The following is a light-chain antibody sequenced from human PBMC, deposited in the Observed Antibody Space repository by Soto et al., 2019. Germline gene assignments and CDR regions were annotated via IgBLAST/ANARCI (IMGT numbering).Light chain of an antibody. CDR1: QYISGW. CDR2: AAS. Sequence: DIQMTQFPSSVAASVGDRGTSTCRASQYISGWLAWYQQKPGKAPKLLIYAASSLHSGVPSRFSGSGSGTDFTLTISSLQPEDFATYYCQYTDSFPLITVGRVTRLEIK. J-gene: IGKJ5*01. CDR3: QYTDSFPLIT. V-gene: IGKV1-12*01.